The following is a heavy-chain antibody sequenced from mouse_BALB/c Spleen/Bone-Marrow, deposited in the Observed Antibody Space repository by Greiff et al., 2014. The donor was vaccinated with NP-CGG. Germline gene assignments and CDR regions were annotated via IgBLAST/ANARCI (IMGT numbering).Heavy chain of an antibody. Sequence: EVQVVESGPELVKPGASVKISCKASGYSFTGYFMNWVIQSHGKSLEWIGRINPYNGDSFYNRKFKGKATLTVDKSSSTAHMELRSLASEDSAVYYCARVTTDWYFDVWGAGTTVTVSS. CDR1: GYSFTGYF. CDR3: ARVTTDWYFDV. V-gene: IGHV1-20*02. J-gene: IGHJ1*01. CDR2: INPYNGDS. D-gene: IGHD1-1*01.